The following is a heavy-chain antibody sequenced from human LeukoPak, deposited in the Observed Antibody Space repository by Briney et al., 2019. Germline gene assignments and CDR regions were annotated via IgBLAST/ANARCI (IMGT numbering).Heavy chain of an antibody. CDR3: ARSYCSSTSCLNAFDI. CDR2: INHSGRT. J-gene: IGHJ3*02. CDR1: GGSFSGYY. Sequence: SETLSLTCAADGGSFSGYYWSWMRQPPGKGLEWSGEINHSGRTDYKPSLKSRVTISVDTSNNQFSLKLSSVTAADTAVYYCARSYCSSTSCLNAFDIWGQGTMVTVSS. D-gene: IGHD2-2*01. V-gene: IGHV4-34*01.